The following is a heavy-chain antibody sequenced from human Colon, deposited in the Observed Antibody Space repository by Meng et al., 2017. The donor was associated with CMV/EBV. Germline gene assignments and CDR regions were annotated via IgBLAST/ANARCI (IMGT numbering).Heavy chain of an antibody. CDR2: ITRSGTYR. V-gene: IGHV3-21*01. CDR3: ARARSPTHFDY. J-gene: IGHJ4*02. CDR1: GFDFSAFG. Sequence: GGSLRLSCAASGFDFSAFGMNWLRQAPGKGLEWVASITRSGTYRDYADSVKGRFTISRDNSKNSVYLQMNGLRDGDTGLYYCARARSPTHFDYWGQGALVTVSS.